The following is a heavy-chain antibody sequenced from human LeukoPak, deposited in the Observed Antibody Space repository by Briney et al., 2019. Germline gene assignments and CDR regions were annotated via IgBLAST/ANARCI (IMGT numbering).Heavy chain of an antibody. V-gene: IGHV3-74*01. J-gene: IGHJ4*02. CDR3: ARVPYGSGTFDY. Sequence: ASLRLSCAASGFTFSSYWMHWVRQAPGKGLVWVSRINSDGSDTTYADFVKGRFTISRDNAKNTLYLQMNSLRAEDTAVYYCARVPYGSGTFDYWGQGTLVTVSS. D-gene: IGHD3-10*01. CDR1: GFTFSSYW. CDR2: INSDGSDT.